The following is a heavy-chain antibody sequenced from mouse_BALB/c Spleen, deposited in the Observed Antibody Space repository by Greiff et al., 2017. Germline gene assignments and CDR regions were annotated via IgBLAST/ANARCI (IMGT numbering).Heavy chain of an antibody. V-gene: IGHV14-3*02. CDR3: APTVVAEYFDV. J-gene: IGHJ1*01. Sequence: EVQLQQSGAELVKPGASVKLSCTASGFNIKDTYMHWVKQRPEQGLEWIGRIEPANGNTKDDPKFQGKATITADTSSNTAYLQLSSLTSEDTAVYYCAPTVVAEYFDVWGAGTTVTVSS. D-gene: IGHD1-1*01. CDR2: IEPANGNT. CDR1: GFNIKDTY.